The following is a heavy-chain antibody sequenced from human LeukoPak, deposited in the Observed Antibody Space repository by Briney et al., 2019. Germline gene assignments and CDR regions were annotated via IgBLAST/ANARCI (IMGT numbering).Heavy chain of an antibody. J-gene: IGHJ4*02. V-gene: IGHV4-30-4*08. CDR2: IYYSGST. CDR3: ARASYYYDSSGYYIYYFDY. Sequence: PSETLSLTCTVSGGSFSSGDYYWSWIRQPPGTGLEWIGYIYYSGSTYYNPSLKSRVTISVDTSKNQFSLKLSSVTAADTAVYYCARASYYYDSSGYYIYYFDYWGQGTLVTVSS. D-gene: IGHD3-22*01. CDR1: GGSFSSGDYY.